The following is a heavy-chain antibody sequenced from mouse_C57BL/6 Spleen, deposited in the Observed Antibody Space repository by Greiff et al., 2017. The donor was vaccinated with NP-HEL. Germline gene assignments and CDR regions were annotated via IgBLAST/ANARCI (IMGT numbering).Heavy chain of an antibody. D-gene: IGHD2-4*01. Sequence: EVMLVESGGGLVKPGGSLKLSCAASGFTFSDYGMHWVRQAPEKGLEWVAYISSGSSTIYYADTVKGRFTISRDNAKNTLFLQMTSLRSEDTAMYYCARGLRLSYYYAMDYWGQGTSVTVSS. CDR3: ARGLRLSYYYAMDY. J-gene: IGHJ4*01. CDR1: GFTFSDYG. CDR2: ISSGSSTI. V-gene: IGHV5-17*01.